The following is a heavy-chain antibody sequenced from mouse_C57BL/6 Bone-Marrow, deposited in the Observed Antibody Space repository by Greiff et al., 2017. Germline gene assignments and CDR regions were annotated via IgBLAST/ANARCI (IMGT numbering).Heavy chain of an antibody. D-gene: IGHD2-3*01. CDR3: ARWLLRWYFDV. J-gene: IGHJ1*03. CDR2: ISSGSSTI. CDR1: GFTFSDYG. Sequence: VMLVESGGGLVKPGGSLKLSCAASGFTFSDYGMHWVRQAPEKGLEWVAYISSGSSTIYYADTVKGRFTISRDNAKNTLFLQMTSLRSEDKAMYYCARWLLRWYFDVWGTGTTVTVSS. V-gene: IGHV5-17*01.